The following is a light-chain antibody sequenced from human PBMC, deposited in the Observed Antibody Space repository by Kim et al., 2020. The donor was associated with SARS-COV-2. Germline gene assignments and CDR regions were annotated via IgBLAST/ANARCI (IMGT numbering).Light chain of an antibody. V-gene: IGKV1-17*01. CDR1: QGIGND. CDR2: AAS. CDR3: LQHDSYPLT. J-gene: IGKJ4*01. Sequence: DIQMTQSPSSLSASVGDRVTITCRASQGIGNDLGWYQQKRGKAPKRLIFAASSMQSGVPSRFSGSGSETEFTLTITSLQPGDSATYYCLQHDSYPLTFGGGTKLEI.